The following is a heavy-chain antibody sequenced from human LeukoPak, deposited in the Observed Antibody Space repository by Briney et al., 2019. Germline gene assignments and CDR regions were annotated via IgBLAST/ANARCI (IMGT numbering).Heavy chain of an antibody. CDR3: ARDMLVGEELRFLEWLPPPRDYGMDV. J-gene: IGHJ6*02. CDR1: GYTFTGYY. V-gene: IGHV1-2*04. D-gene: IGHD3-3*01. Sequence: GASVKVSCKASGYTFTGYYMHWVRQAPGQGLEWMGWINPNSGGTNYAQKFQGWVTMTRDTSISTAYVELSRLRSDDTAVYYCARDMLVGEELRFLEWLPPPRDYGMDVWGQGTTVTVSS. CDR2: INPNSGGT.